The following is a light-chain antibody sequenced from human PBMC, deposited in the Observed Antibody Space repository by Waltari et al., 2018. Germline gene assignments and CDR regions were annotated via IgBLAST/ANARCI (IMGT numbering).Light chain of an antibody. J-gene: IGLJ1*01. Sequence: HAVVTQEPSLTVSPGETVTLTCGSIPGPVPRGHYPYWFQQKPGQAPRTLIYDTTNKHSWTPARFSGSLLGGKAALTLSGALPEDEADYYCLLSYSGTYFFGTGTKVTVL. CDR1: PGPVPRGHY. CDR2: DTT. V-gene: IGLV7-46*01. CDR3: LLSYSGTYF.